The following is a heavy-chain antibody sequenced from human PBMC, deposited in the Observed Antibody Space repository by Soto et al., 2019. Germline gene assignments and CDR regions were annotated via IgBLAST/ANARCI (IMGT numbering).Heavy chain of an antibody. CDR2: IYYSGST. J-gene: IGHJ4*02. Sequence: QVQLVESGGGVVQPGRSLRLSCAASGFTFSSYAMHWVRQAPGKGLEWIGYIYYSGSTYYNPSLKSRVTISVDTSKNQFSLKLSSVTAADTAVYYCVNFGGYDFWSGYLDYWGQGTLVTVSS. CDR3: VNFGGYDFWSGYLDY. D-gene: IGHD3-3*01. V-gene: IGHV4-59*06. CDR1: GFTFSSYAMH.